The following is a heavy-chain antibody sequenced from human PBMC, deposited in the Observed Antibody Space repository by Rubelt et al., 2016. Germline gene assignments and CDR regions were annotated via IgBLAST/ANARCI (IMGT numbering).Heavy chain of an antibody. CDR2: SAYNGNT. Sequence: SAYNGNTNYARKLQGRVTMTTDTSTSTAYMELRSLRSDDTAVYYCARVGRDDGYWGQGTLATVSS. D-gene: IGHD3-10*01. V-gene: IGHV1-18*01. J-gene: IGHJ4*02. CDR3: ARVGRDDGY.